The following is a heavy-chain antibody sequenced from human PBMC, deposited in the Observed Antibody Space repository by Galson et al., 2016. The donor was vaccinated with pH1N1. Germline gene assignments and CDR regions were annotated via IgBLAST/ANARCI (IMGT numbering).Heavy chain of an antibody. J-gene: IGHJ2*01. CDR2: ITWNSHVI. CDR1: GFTFDAFA. V-gene: IGHV3-9*01. Sequence: SLRLSCAASGFTFDAFAMHWVRQVPGKGLEWVSVITWNSHVIDYADSVKGRFTISRDNAMNSLYLQMNNLRPADPAFYYCAKDTCSHVYTNCFYFDLWGRSTLVTVSS. D-gene: IGHD3-16*01. CDR3: AKDTCSHVYTNCFYFDL.